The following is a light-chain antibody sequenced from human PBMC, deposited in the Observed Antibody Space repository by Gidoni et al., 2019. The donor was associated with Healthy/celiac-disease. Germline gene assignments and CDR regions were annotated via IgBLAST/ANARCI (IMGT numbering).Light chain of an antibody. CDR3: QQANSFPPGLT. V-gene: IGKV1-12*01. CDR1: QSISSW. CDR2: AAS. J-gene: IGKJ3*01. Sequence: DIQMTQSPSSVSASVGDSITITCRASQSISSWLAWYQQKPGQAPRLLIYAASSLQSGVPSRCSGSGFGTDVTLTISSLQPEDSATYYCQQANSFPPGLTFGPGTKVTIK.